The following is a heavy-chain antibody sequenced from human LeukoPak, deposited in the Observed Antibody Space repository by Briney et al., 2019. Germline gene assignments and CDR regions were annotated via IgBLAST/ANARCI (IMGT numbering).Heavy chain of an antibody. V-gene: IGHV4-38-2*01. CDR2: IYHSGST. Sequence: PSETLSLTCAVSGYSIRSGYYWGWIRQPPGKELEWIENIYHSGSTYYNPSLKSRVTISVDTSKNQFSLKLNSVTAADTAVYYCARYGYSSSAGDYWGQGTLVTVSS. CDR3: ARYGYSSSAGDY. J-gene: IGHJ4*02. CDR1: GYSIRSGYY. D-gene: IGHD6-6*01.